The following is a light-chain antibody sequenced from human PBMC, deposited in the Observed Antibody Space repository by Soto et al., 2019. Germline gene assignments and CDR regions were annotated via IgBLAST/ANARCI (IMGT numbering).Light chain of an antibody. CDR1: QSVSSN. V-gene: IGKV3-15*01. J-gene: IGKJ1*01. CDR2: GAS. CDR3: QQYNNWPPGT. Sequence: EIVMTQSPATLSVSPGERATLSFRASQSVSSNLAWYQQKPGQAPKLLNYGASTRATGIPARFSGSGSGTEFTLTISSLQSEDFAVYYCQQYNNWPPGTFGQGTKVEIK.